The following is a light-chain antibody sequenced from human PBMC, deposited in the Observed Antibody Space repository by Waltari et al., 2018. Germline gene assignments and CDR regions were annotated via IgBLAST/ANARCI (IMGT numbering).Light chain of an antibody. J-gene: IGKJ4*01. CDR1: QDIAGY. Sequence: IQLTQSPSSLSASVGDRVTITCRASQDIAGYLAWYQQKPGNAPNLLIYVSSTLQSGVPSRFSGSGSGTVFTLTISSLQPEDFATYYCQQLHTYPLTFGGGTTVDI. CDR3: QQLHTYPLT. CDR2: VSS. V-gene: IGKV1-9*01.